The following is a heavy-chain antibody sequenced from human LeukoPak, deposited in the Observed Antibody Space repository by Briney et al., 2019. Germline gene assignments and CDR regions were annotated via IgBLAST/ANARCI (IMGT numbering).Heavy chain of an antibody. Sequence: GGSLRLSCAASGFTFSSYGMHWVRQAPGKGLEWVAFIRYDGSNKYYADSVKGRFTISRDNSKNTLYLQMNSLRAEDTAVYYCAKDHKGLWFGELSDYFDYWGQGPLVTVSS. CDR1: GFTFSSYG. D-gene: IGHD3-10*01. J-gene: IGHJ4*02. V-gene: IGHV3-30*02. CDR3: AKDHKGLWFGELSDYFDY. CDR2: IRYDGSNK.